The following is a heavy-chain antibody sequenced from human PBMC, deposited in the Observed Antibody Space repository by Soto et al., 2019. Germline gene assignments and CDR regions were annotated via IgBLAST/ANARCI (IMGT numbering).Heavy chain of an antibody. CDR1: GFTFSGSA. CDR2: IRSKANNYAT. J-gene: IGHJ4*02. CDR3: TRGYGDYVRDY. Sequence: EVQLVESGGGLVQPGESLKLSCAVSGFTFSGSAMHWVRQASGKGLEWVGRIRSKANNYATAYAASVKGRFTISIDDSKNTAYLQMNSLKREDKAVYYCTRGYGDYVRDYWGQGTMVTVSS. D-gene: IGHD4-17*01. V-gene: IGHV3-73*01.